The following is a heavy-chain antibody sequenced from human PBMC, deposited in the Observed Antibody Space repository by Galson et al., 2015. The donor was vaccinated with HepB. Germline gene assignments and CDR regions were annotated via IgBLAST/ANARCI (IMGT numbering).Heavy chain of an antibody. Sequence: SLRLSCAAFGFNFNQHYMNWVRQAPGGGLEWISYISHDGSATYFAHSVRGRFTISRDNAKNSLSLQLNSLTAEDTAVYYCARAPTVRAATNWFDPWGQGTLVTVSS. CDR1: GFNFNQHY. V-gene: IGHV3-11*01. D-gene: IGHD2-15*01. CDR3: ARAPTVRAATNWFDP. CDR2: ISHDGSAT. J-gene: IGHJ5*02.